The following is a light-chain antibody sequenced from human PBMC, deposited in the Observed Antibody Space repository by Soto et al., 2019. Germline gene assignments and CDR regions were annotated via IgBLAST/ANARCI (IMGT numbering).Light chain of an antibody. CDR3: QTWGTGILV. Sequence: QLVLTQSPSASASLGASVKLTCTLSSGHSSYAIAWHQQQSEKGPRYLMKLNSDGSHSKGDGIPDRFSGSSSGAERYLTISSLQYEDEADYYCQTWGTGILVFGGGTKLTVL. CDR1: SGHSSYA. J-gene: IGLJ2*01. V-gene: IGLV4-69*01. CDR2: LNSDGSH.